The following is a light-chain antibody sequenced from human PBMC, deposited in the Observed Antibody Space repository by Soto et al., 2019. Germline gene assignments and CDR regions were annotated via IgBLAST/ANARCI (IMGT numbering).Light chain of an antibody. V-gene: IGKV1-5*01. Sequence: DIQMTQSPSALSASVGDRVTITCRASQSISSWLVWYQQKPGKAPRRLIYDASYLARGVPSRFSGSGSGTEFTLTISDLQPDVLATYYYQQYNNFWTFGPGTKVEI. J-gene: IGKJ1*01. CDR1: QSISSW. CDR3: QQYNNFWT. CDR2: DAS.